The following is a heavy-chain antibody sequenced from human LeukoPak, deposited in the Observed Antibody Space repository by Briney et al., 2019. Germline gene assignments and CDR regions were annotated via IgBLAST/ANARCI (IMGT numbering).Heavy chain of an antibody. CDR1: GFTFSRYA. V-gene: IGHV3-23*01. J-gene: IGHJ3*02. D-gene: IGHD6-13*01. Sequence: GGSLRLSCAASGFTFSRYAMSWVRQAPGKGLEWVSSISGSGSSTYYADSVKGRFTISRDNSKGTLNLQMNSVRAEDTAVYYCAKTGYSSSWYEDAFDIWGQGTMVTVSS. CDR2: ISGSGSST. CDR3: AKTGYSSSWYEDAFDI.